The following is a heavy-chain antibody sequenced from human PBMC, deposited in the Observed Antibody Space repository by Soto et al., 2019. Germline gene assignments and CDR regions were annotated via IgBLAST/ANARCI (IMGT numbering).Heavy chain of an antibody. CDR1: GGSISSSNW. J-gene: IGHJ4*02. D-gene: IGHD6-19*01. CDR3: ARLPPGYSSGSFDY. Sequence: SETLSLTCAVSGGSISSSNWWSWVRQPPGKGLEWIGEIYHSGSTNYNPSLKSRVTISVDKSKNQFSLKLSSVTASDTAMYYYARLPPGYSSGSFDYWGQGTLVTVSS. V-gene: IGHV4-4*02. CDR2: IYHSGST.